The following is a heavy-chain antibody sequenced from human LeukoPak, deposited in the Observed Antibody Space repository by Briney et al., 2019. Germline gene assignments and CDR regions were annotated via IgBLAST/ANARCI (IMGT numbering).Heavy chain of an antibody. D-gene: IGHD3-3*01. CDR1: GGSINNSSYY. J-gene: IGHJ6*03. Sequence: PSETLSLTCTVSGGSINNSSYYWGWLRQPPGKGLEWIAAIYYGGNTYYNPSLKSRVTISIDTSSNQFSLKLSSVTAADTAVYYCARDKAYDFWSGYYMYYYYMDVWGKGTTVTVSS. CDR2: IYYGGNT. V-gene: IGHV4-39*07. CDR3: ARDKAYDFWSGYYMYYYYMDV.